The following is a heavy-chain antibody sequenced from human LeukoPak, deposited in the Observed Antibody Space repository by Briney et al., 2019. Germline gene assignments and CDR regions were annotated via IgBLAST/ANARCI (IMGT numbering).Heavy chain of an antibody. CDR1: GFTFSSYE. J-gene: IGHJ4*02. V-gene: IGHV3-48*03. Sequence: PGGSLRLSCAASGFTFSSYEMNWVRLAPGKGLEWLSYISSSGSTIYYADSVKGRFTISRDNAKNSLYLQMNSLRAEDTAVYFCARDMIRGVTFDYWGQGTLVIVSS. D-gene: IGHD3-10*01. CDR2: ISSSGSTI. CDR3: ARDMIRGVTFDY.